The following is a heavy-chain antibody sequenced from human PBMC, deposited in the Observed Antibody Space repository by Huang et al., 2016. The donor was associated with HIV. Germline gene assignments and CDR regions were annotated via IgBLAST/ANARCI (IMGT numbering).Heavy chain of an antibody. CDR2: ISGGGGST. D-gene: IGHD6-13*01. J-gene: IGHJ4*02. CDR1: GFTFSSYA. CDR3: AKDPYSSSWFDHFDY. Sequence: EVQLLESGGGLVQPGGSLRLSCAASGFTFSSYAMSWVRQGPGKGLGWGSVISGGGGSTYYADSVKGRFTISRDNSKNTLYLQMNSLRAEDAAVYYCAKDPYSSSWFDHFDYWGQGTLVTVSS. V-gene: IGHV3-23*01.